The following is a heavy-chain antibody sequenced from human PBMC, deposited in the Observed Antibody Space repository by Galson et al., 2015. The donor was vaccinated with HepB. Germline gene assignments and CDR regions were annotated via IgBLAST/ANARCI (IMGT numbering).Heavy chain of an antibody. V-gene: IGHV3-30-3*01. CDR3: ARDHGSGSYYYYGMDV. CDR1: GFTFSSYA. D-gene: IGHD3-10*01. CDR2: ISYDGSNK. J-gene: IGHJ6*02. Sequence: SLRLSCAASGFTFSSYAMHWVRQAPGKGLEWVAVISYDGSNKYYADSVKGRFTISRDNSKNTLYLQMNSLRAEDTAVYYCARDHGSGSYYYYGMDVWGQGTTVTVSS.